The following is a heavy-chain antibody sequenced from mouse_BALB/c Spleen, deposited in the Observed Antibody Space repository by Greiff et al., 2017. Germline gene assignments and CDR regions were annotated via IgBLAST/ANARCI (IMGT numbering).Heavy chain of an antibody. V-gene: IGHV1-77*01. Sequence: QVQLQQSGAELARPGASVKLSCKASGYTFTDYYINWVKQRTGQGLEWIGEIYPGSGNTYYNEKFKGKATLTADKSSSTAYMQLSSLTSEDSAVYFCARDYGSFAYWGQGTLVTVSA. CDR2: IYPGSGNT. D-gene: IGHD1-1*01. CDR1: GYTFTDYY. J-gene: IGHJ3*01. CDR3: ARDYGSFAY.